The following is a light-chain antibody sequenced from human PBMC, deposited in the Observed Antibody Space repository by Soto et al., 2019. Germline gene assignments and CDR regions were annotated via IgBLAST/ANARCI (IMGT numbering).Light chain of an antibody. Sequence: EVVLTQSPATLSLSPGERATLSCRASESIGNYLAWYQQKLGQAPKLLIYDASHRAIGIPARFSGDGSGTDFTLTISSLEPQDFAFYYCQCRSDWPTRLTFGGGTKVEIK. CDR1: ESIGNY. CDR2: DAS. CDR3: QCRSDWPTRLT. V-gene: IGKV3-11*01. J-gene: IGKJ4*01.